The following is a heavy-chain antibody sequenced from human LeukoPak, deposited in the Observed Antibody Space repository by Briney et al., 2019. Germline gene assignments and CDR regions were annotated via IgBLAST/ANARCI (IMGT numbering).Heavy chain of an antibody. V-gene: IGHV3-48*03. J-gene: IGHJ4*02. CDR2: ISSGADDI. Sequence: GGSLRLSCAASGFPFSSWEMSWVSQAPGKGLEWVSFISSGADDIQYAESVKGRFTISRDNAQNSLYLQMNSLRVEDTAVYYCATSLSGWFGPSAYYWGQGTQVTVSS. CDR1: GFPFSSWE. CDR3: ATSLSGWFGPSAYY. D-gene: IGHD6-19*01.